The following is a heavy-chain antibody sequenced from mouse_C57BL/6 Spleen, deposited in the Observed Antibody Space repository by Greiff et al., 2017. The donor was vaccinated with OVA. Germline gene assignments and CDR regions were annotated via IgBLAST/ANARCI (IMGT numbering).Heavy chain of an antibody. CDR3: ARSVGYYEGCEPLAWFAY. V-gene: IGHV1-72*01. CDR1: GYTFTSYW. J-gene: IGHJ3*01. D-gene: IGHD1-1*01. Sequence: VQLQQPGAELVKPGASVKLSCKASGYTFTSYWMHWVKQRPGRGLEWIGRIDPNSGGTTYNEKFKSKATLTVDKPSSTAYMQLSSLTSEDSAVYYCARSVGYYEGCEPLAWFAYWGQGTLVTVSA. CDR2: IDPNSGGT.